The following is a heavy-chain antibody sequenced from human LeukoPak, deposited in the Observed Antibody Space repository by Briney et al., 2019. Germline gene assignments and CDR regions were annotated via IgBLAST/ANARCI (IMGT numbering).Heavy chain of an antibody. Sequence: PGGSLRLSCAASGFTFSSYAMHWVRQAPGRGLEWVAVISYDGSNKYYADSVKGRFTISRDNSKNTLYLQMNSLRAEDTAVYYCAKRPIHQWFSLDYWGQGTLVTVSS. J-gene: IGHJ4*02. CDR1: GFTFSSYA. D-gene: IGHD3-22*01. V-gene: IGHV3-30*04. CDR3: AKRPIHQWFSLDY. CDR2: ISYDGSNK.